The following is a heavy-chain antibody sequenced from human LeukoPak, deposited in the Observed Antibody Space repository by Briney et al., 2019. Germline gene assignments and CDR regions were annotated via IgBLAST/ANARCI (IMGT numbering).Heavy chain of an antibody. V-gene: IGHV3-30-3*01. CDR1: GFTFSSYA. J-gene: IGHJ5*02. CDR3: ARVVVPAAMGRYHWFDP. D-gene: IGHD2-2*01. Sequence: GGSLRLSCAASGFTFSSYAMHWVRQAPGKGLEWVAVISYDGSNKYYADSVKGRFTISRDNSKNTLYLQMNSLRAEDTVVYYCARVVVPAAMGRYHWFDPWGQGTLVTVSS. CDR2: ISYDGSNK.